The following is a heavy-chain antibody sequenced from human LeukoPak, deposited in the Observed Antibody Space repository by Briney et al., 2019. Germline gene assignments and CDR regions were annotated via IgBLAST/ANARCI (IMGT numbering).Heavy chain of an antibody. J-gene: IGHJ4*02. V-gene: IGHV3-7*01. Sequence: GGSLRLSCEGSGSTFSNYWMGWVRQAPGKGLQWVANIKTDGSEKYYVDSVKGRFTISRDNAKSSLYLQVNSLRAEDTAVYYCARAVVGGLDYWGQGTLVTVSS. CDR1: GSTFSNYW. CDR2: IKTDGSEK. CDR3: ARAVVGGLDY. D-gene: IGHD1-26*01.